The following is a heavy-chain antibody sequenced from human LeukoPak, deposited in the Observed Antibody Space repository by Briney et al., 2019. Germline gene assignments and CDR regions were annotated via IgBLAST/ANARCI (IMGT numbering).Heavy chain of an antibody. CDR1: GYTFTGYH. CDR3: ARDQWLQSNWFDP. D-gene: IGHD5-24*01. V-gene: IGHV1-3*01. Sequence: HRASVKVSCKASGYTFTGYHMHWVRQAPGQRLEWMGWINAGNGNTKYSQKFQGRVTITRDTSASTAYMELSSLRSEDTAVYYCARDQWLQSNWFDPWGQGTLVTVSS. CDR2: INAGNGNT. J-gene: IGHJ5*02.